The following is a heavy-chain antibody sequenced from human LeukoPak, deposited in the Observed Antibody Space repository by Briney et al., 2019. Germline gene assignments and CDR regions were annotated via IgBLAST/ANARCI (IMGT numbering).Heavy chain of an antibody. CDR3: TTSEVVVVPAAIPP. CDR2: IKSKTDGGTT. D-gene: IGHD2-2*02. V-gene: IGHV3-15*01. CDR1: GFTFSNAW. Sequence: GGSLRLSCAASGFTFSNAWMSWVRQAPGKGLEWVGRIKSKTDGGTTDYAAPVKGRFTISRDDSKNTLYLQMNSLKTEDTAVYYCTTSEVVVVPAAIPPWGQGTLVTVSS. J-gene: IGHJ5*02.